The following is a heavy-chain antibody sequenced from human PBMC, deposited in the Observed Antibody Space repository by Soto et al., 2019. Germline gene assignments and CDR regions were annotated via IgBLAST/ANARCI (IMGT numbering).Heavy chain of an antibody. D-gene: IGHD5-12*01. CDR1: GGAFNNYP. CDR2: SIPIFGTA. CDR3: ARGRGYSGDDHYYYFDMDV. V-gene: IGHV1-69*13. J-gene: IGHJ6*02. Sequence: ASVKVSCKASGGAFNNYPITWVRQAPGEGLEWMGGSIPIFGTANYAQKFQGRVTISVDESTSTAYMELSSLRSEDTAVYYCARGRGYSGDDHYYYFDMDVWGQGTTVTVSS.